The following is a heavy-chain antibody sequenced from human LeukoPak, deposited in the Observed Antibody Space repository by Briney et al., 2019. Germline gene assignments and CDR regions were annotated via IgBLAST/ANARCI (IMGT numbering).Heavy chain of an antibody. Sequence: GGSLRLSCAGSGFTFSSYSMNWVRQAPRKGLEWVSYISDSSSTIYYADSVKGRFTISRDNAKNSLYLQMNSLRAEDTAVYYCARDYGDYVPYDYWGQGTLVTVSS. V-gene: IGHV3-48*01. CDR2: ISDSSSTI. CDR3: ARDYGDYVPYDY. CDR1: GFTFSSYS. D-gene: IGHD4-17*01. J-gene: IGHJ4*02.